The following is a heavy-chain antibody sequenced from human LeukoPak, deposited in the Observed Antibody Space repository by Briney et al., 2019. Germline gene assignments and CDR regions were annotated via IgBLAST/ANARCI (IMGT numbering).Heavy chain of an antibody. D-gene: IGHD1-14*01. CDR3: AKNWYPLDV. Sequence: GGSLRLSCAASGFTFSSYGLSWVRQAPGKGLEWVSSISGTGGSTYYADSVKGRFTISRDNSNNTLYLQMNSLRAEDTAIYYCAKNWYPLDVWGQGTMVTVSS. CDR2: ISGTGGST. J-gene: IGHJ3*01. V-gene: IGHV3-23*01. CDR1: GFTFSSYG.